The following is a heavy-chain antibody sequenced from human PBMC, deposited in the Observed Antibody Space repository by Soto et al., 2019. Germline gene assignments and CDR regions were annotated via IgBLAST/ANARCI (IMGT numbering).Heavy chain of an antibody. CDR2: TYYRSKWYN. CDR1: GDSVSSNSAA. V-gene: IGHV6-1*01. CDR3: ARGAEYYDSSGYYYFDY. D-gene: IGHD3-22*01. Sequence: SETLSLTCAISGDSVSSNSAAWNWIRQSPSRGLEWLGRTYYRSKWYNDYAVSVKSRITINPDTSKNQFSLQLNSVTPEDTAVYYCARGAEYYDSSGYYYFDYWGQGTLVTVSS. J-gene: IGHJ4*02.